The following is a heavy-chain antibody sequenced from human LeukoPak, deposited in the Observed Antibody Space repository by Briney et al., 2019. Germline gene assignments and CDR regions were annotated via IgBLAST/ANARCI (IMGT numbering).Heavy chain of an antibody. CDR2: ISAYNGNT. J-gene: IGHJ5*02. V-gene: IGHV1-18*01. CDR3: ARRTQWEQTGGIWFDA. Sequence: ASVTVSCTASGYTFTSYGISWVRQAPGQGLEWMGWISAYNGNTNYAQKLQGRVTMSTDTSTSTAYMELRSLGSDDTAVYYCARRTQWEQTGGIWFDAWGQGTLVTVSS. CDR1: GYTFTSYG. D-gene: IGHD7-27*01.